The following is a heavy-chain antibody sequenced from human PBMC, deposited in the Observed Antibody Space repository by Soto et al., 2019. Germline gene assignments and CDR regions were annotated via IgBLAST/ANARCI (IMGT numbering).Heavy chain of an antibody. Sequence: EVQLLESGGGLVQPGGSLRLSCAASGFTFSTYAMTWVRQAPGKGLEWVSYISSSSSTIYYADSVKGRFTISRDNAKNSLYLQMNSLRDEDTAVYYCARGGRVDYYDSSGSYFDYWGQGTLVTVSS. CDR3: ARGGRVDYYDSSGSYFDY. J-gene: IGHJ4*02. V-gene: IGHV3-48*02. CDR1: GFTFSTYA. CDR2: ISSSSSTI. D-gene: IGHD3-22*01.